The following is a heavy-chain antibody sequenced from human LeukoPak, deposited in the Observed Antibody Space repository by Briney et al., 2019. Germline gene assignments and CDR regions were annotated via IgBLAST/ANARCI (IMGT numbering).Heavy chain of an antibody. J-gene: IGHJ3*02. D-gene: IGHD1-26*01. CDR1: GFTVSSNS. V-gene: IGHV3-53*01. Sequence: GGSLRLSCTVSGFTVSSNSMSWVRQAPGKGLEWVSFIYSGGNTHYSDSLKGRFTISRDNSKNTLYLQMNSLRAEDTAVYYCARDCIEGPCDIWGQGTMVTVSS. CDR3: ARDCIEGPCDI. CDR2: IYSGGNT.